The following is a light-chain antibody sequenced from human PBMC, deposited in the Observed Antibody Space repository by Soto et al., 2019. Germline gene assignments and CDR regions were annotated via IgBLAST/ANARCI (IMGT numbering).Light chain of an antibody. Sequence: DSVMTQSPEALAVSLGERATINCKSSQSVLYSSNNKNYLAWYQQRPGQAPRLLIYGASSRATGIPDRFSGSGSGTDFSLTISRLEPEDFAVYYCQQYGVSPRTFGQGTKVDIK. J-gene: IGKJ1*01. V-gene: IGKV4-1*01. CDR2: GAS. CDR1: QSVLYSSNNKNY. CDR3: QQYGVSPRT.